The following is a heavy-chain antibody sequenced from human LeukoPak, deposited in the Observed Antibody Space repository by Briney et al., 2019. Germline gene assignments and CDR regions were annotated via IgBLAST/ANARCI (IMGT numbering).Heavy chain of an antibody. V-gene: IGHV1-69*04. D-gene: IGHD6-13*01. J-gene: IGHJ6*02. CDR3: ARVGIAAAGTVFYYGMDV. Sequence: ASVKVSCKASGGTFSSYAISWVRQAPGQGLEWMGRIIPILGIANYAQKFQGRVTTPADKSATTAYMELSSLRSEDTAVYYCARVGIAAAGTVFYYGMDVWGQGTTVTVSS. CDR1: GGTFSSYA. CDR2: IIPILGIA.